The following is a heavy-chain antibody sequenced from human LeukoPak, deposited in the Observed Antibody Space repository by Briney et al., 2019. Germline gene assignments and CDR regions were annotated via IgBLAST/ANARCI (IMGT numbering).Heavy chain of an antibody. CDR2: ISSSSNYI. V-gene: IGHV3-21*06. D-gene: IGHD4-17*01. CDR1: GFTFSTYS. J-gene: IGHJ1*01. CDR3: ARDMTTATTCYLEH. Sequence: GGSLRLPCAASGFTFSTYSMSWVRQAPGKGLEWVSSISSSSNYIYYADSVKGRFSISRDDAKNLLFLQMNGLRVEDTAVYYCARDMTTATTCYLEHWGQGTLVTVSS.